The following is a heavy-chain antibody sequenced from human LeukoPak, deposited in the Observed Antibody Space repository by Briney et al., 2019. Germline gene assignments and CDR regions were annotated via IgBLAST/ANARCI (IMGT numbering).Heavy chain of an antibody. CDR1: GLTFSSYD. V-gene: IGHV3-13*01. CDR3: ARGGVVGAFDI. Sequence: PGGSLRLSCAASGLTFSSYDMHWVRQATGKGLEWVSAIGTAGDTYYPGSVKGRFTISRENAKNSLYLQMNSLRAGDTAVYYCARGGVVGAFDIWGQGTMVTVSS. D-gene: IGHD2-15*01. J-gene: IGHJ3*02. CDR2: IGTAGDT.